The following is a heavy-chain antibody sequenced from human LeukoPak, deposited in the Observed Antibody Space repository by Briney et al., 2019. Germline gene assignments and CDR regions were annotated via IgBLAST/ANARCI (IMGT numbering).Heavy chain of an antibody. J-gene: IGHJ4*02. V-gene: IGHV3-30*19. CDR2: IWPDGINQ. Sequence: GGSLRLSCAASGFTFSNYGMHWVRQAPGKGLDWVAAIWPDGINQDYADSVRGRFTISRDNSKNILYLQMNSLGAEDTALYYCARDYYGDYSFDYWGQGTLVTVSS. D-gene: IGHD4-17*01. CDR3: ARDYYGDYSFDY. CDR1: GFTFSNYG.